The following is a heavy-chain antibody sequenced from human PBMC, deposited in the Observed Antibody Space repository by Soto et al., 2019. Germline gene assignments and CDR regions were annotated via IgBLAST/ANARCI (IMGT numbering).Heavy chain of an antibody. CDR2: ITPYNGNT. CDR3: ASTKYDSSAYYYWYLGL. V-gene: IGHV1-18*01. Sequence: QVQLVQSGAEVKNPGASVKVSCQASNYLFGAFGISWVRQAPGQGLEWMGWITPYNGNTHYAEKFQDRVTITADTSANTVYLELSSLRSEDTAVYYCASTKYDSSAYYYWYLGLWGRGTLVTVSS. D-gene: IGHD3-22*01. J-gene: IGHJ2*01. CDR1: NYLFGAFG.